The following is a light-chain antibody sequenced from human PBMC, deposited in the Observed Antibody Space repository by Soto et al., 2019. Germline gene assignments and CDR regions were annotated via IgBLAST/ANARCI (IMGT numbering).Light chain of an antibody. V-gene: IGKV3-15*01. J-gene: IGKJ2*01. CDR2: GAS. CDR1: QSVSSN. Sequence: ETVMTQSPATLSLSPGERATLSCRASQSVSSNLAWYQQKPGQAPRLLIYGASTRATGIPARFSGSRSGTEFTLTISSLPSEDFAVYYCQQYNNWPYTFGQGTKLEIK. CDR3: QQYNNWPYT.